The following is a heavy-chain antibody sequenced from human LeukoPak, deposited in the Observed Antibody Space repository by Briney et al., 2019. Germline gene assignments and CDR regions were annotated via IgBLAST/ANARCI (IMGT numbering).Heavy chain of an antibody. J-gene: IGHJ4*02. V-gene: IGHV3-23*01. CDR1: GFTFSNSA. D-gene: IGHD5-12*01. Sequence: GGSLRLSCAASGFTFSNSAMTWVRQAPGKGLEWVSRISTNSGSTYYADSVKGRFTISRDNSKNTLYLQMNSLRAEDTAVYYCAKSYAVATYYLDYWGQGTLVTVSS. CDR3: AKSYAVATYYLDY. CDR2: ISTNSGST.